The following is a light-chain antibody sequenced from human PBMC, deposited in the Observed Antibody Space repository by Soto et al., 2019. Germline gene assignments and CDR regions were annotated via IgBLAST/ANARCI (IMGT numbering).Light chain of an antibody. CDR2: GAS. CDR1: QSVSSSY. V-gene: IGKV3D-20*02. J-gene: IGKJ5*01. Sequence: EIVLTQSPGTLSLSPGDRATLSCRASQSVSSSYLAWYQQKPGQAPRLLIYGASSRATGIPDRFSGSGSGTDFTLTISSLEPEDFALYYCQQRNNWPITFGQGTRLEIK. CDR3: QQRNNWPIT.